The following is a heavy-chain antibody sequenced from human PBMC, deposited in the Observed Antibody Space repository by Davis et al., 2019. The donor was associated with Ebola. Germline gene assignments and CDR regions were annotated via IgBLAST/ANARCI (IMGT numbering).Heavy chain of an antibody. V-gene: IGHV4-30-4*01. CDR3: ARLTAGAVAEPIYYFDY. J-gene: IGHJ4*02. CDR1: GGSISSGDYY. CDR2: IYYSGST. D-gene: IGHD6-19*01. Sequence: MPSETLSLTCTVSGGSISSGDYYWSWIRQPPGKGLEWIGYIYYSGSTYYNPSLKSRVTISVDTSKNQFSLKLSSVTAADTAVYYCARLTAGAVAEPIYYFDYWGQGTLVTVSS.